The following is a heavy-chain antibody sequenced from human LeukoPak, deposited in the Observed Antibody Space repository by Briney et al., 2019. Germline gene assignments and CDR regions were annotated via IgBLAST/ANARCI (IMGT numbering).Heavy chain of an antibody. J-gene: IGHJ5*02. D-gene: IGHD2-21*01. CDR3: ARDGAAYCGGDCYT. CDR2: IIPIFGTA. Sequence: ASVKVSCKASGGTFSSYAIRWVRQAPGQGLEWMGGIIPIFGTANYAQKFQGRVTITTDESTSTAYMELSSLRSEDTAVYYCARDGAAYCGGDCYTWGQGTLVTVSS. CDR1: GGTFSSYA. V-gene: IGHV1-69*05.